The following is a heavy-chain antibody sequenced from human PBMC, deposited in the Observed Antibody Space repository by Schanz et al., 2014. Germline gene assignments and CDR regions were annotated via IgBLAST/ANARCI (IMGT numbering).Heavy chain of an antibody. J-gene: IGHJ6*02. V-gene: IGHV3-23*04. CDR1: GFTFSGYA. CDR3: ARAGCINGACKYGMDV. D-gene: IGHD2-8*01. CDR2: ISGGGGST. Sequence: EVQLVESGGGLVQPGGSLRLSCAASGFTFSGYAMSWVRQAPGKGLEWVSSISGGGGSTRYGDSLRGRFYISRDNSKNTLYLQMSSLRGDDTAVYYCARAGCINGACKYGMDVWGQGTTVTVSS.